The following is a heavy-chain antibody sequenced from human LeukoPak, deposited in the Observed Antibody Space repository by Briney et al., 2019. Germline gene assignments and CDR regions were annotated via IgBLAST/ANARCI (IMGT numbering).Heavy chain of an antibody. V-gene: IGHV4-59*08. CDR2: VYYTGST. D-gene: IGHD2-15*01. Sequence: SETLSLTCIVSTDSIRTSYWSWVRQPPGKGLEWIGFVYYTGSTNYNPSLKSRVTISIDTSKNQFSLKLSSVTAADTAVYYCARRRCSGGACYPYFFDYWGQGTLVTVSS. J-gene: IGHJ4*02. CDR3: ARRRCSGGACYPYFFDY. CDR1: TDSIRTSY.